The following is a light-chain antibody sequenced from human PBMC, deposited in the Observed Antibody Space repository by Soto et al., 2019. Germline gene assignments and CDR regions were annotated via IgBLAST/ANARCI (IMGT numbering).Light chain of an antibody. V-gene: IGLV1-47*01. CDR2: ENN. Sequence: QSVLRQPPSASGTPGQSVTISCSGSTSNIGSSSVYWYQQLPGTAPKVFIYENNRRPSGVPDRFSGSKSGTSASLAISGLRSEDEADYYCATWDDSLSGPVFGGGTKLTFL. CDR3: ATWDDSLSGPV. J-gene: IGLJ2*01. CDR1: TSNIGSSS.